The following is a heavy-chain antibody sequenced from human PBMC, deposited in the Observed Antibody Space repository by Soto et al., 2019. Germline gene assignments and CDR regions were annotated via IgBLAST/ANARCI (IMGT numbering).Heavy chain of an antibody. CDR2: IYYSGST. CDR3: ARDIRTYAFDI. J-gene: IGHJ3*02. V-gene: IGHV4-59*01. Sequence: PSETLSLTCTVSGGSISSYYWSWIRQPPGKGLGWIGYIYYSGSTNYNPSLKSRVTISVDTSKNQFSLKLSSVTAADTAVYYCARDIRTYAFDIWGQGTMVTVS. CDR1: GGSISSYY.